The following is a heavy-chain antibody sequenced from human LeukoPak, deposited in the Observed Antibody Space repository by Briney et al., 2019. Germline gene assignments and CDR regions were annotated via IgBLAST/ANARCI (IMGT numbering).Heavy chain of an antibody. Sequence: GASVKVSCKASGYAFTSYYMHWVRQAPGQGLEWMGIINPSGGSTSYAQKFQGRVTMTRDTSTSTVYMELSSLRSEDTAVYYCARDHCSSTSCPAYYFDYWGQGTLVTVSS. V-gene: IGHV1-46*01. D-gene: IGHD2-2*01. CDR1: GYAFTSYY. CDR3: ARDHCSSTSCPAYYFDY. J-gene: IGHJ4*02. CDR2: INPSGGST.